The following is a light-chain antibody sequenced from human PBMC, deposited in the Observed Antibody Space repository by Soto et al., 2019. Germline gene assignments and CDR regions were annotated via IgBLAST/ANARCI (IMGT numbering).Light chain of an antibody. CDR2: GAS. J-gene: IGKJ2*01. V-gene: IGKV3-20*01. Sequence: IVLTQSPGTLSLSPGERATLSCRASQSVSSSYLAWYQQKPGQAPRLLNYGASSRATGIPARFSGSGSGPDFTLTISRLEPEDFAVYYCQQYGSAPMYTFGQGTKLEIK. CDR1: QSVSSSY. CDR3: QQYGSAPMYT.